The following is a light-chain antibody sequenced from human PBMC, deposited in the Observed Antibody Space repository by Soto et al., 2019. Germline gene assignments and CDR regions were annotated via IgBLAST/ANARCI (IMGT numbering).Light chain of an antibody. Sequence: QSALTQPASVSGSPGQPITISCTGASSDVGTYDYVSWYQQHPGKAPKLIISDVSNRPSGVSNRFSGSKSGNTASLTISGLQAEDEADYYCSSYSSFSTYVFGTGTKLTAL. V-gene: IGLV2-14*01. CDR1: SSDVGTYDY. J-gene: IGLJ1*01. CDR2: DVS. CDR3: SSYSSFSTYV.